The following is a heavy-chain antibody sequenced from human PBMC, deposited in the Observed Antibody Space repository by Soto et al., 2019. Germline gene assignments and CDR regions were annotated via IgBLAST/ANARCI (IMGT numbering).Heavy chain of an antibody. D-gene: IGHD1-26*01. CDR2: ISAYNGNT. CDR1: GYTFTSYG. V-gene: IGHV1-18*01. Sequence: ASVKVSCKASGYTFTSYGISWVRQAPGQGLEWMGWISAYNGNTNYAQKLQGRVTMTTDTSTSTAYMELRSLRSDDTAVYYCARDLRSARPPNFNYYYYYGMDVWGQGTTVTVSS. J-gene: IGHJ6*02. CDR3: ARDLRSARPPNFNYYYYYGMDV.